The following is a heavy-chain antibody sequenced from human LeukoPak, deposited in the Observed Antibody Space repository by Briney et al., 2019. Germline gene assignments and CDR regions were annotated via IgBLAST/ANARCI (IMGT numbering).Heavy chain of an antibody. J-gene: IGHJ5*02. CDR2: ISGSGGST. V-gene: IGHV3-23*01. Sequence: GGSLRLSCAASGFTFSSYGMSWVRQAPGKGLEWVSAISGSGGSTYYADSVKGRFTISRDNSKNTLYLQMNSLRAEDTAVYYCARDLLYYDTSGHYYAWGQGTLVTVSS. CDR3: ARDLLYYDTSGHYYA. D-gene: IGHD3-22*01. CDR1: GFTFSSYG.